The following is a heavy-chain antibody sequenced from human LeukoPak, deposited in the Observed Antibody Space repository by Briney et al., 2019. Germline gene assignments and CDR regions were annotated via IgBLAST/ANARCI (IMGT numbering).Heavy chain of an antibody. CDR3: ARPGVPAGFDY. CDR2: FYPDDSDT. CDR1: GYSFTDYW. D-gene: IGHD2-2*01. V-gene: IGHV5-51*01. Sequence: GESLKISCKGSGYSFTDYWIGWVRQMPGKGLEWMGIFYPDDSDTRYSPSFQGQVTISADKSISTTYLQWSSLKASDTAIYYCARPGVPAGFDYSGQGTLVTVSS. J-gene: IGHJ4*02.